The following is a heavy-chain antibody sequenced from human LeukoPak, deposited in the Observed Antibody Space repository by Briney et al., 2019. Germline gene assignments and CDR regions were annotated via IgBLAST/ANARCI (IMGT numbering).Heavy chain of an antibody. CDR2: IYYSGST. D-gene: IGHD6-19*01. CDR1: GGSISSYN. J-gene: IGHJ4*02. V-gene: IGHV4-59*01. CDR3: ARTGWYEASYYFDY. Sequence: SETLSLTCTVSGGSISSYNWSWIRQPPGKGLEWIGYIYYSGSTNYNPSLKSRVTISVDTSKNQFSLKLSSVTAADTAVYYCARTGWYEASYYFDYWGQGTLVTVSS.